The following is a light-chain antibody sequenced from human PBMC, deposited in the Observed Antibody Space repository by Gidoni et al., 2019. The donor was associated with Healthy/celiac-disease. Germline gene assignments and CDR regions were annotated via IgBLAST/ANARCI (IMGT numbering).Light chain of an antibody. CDR3: QQSYSTAYT. Sequence: DPVTITCRASQSISSYLNWYQQKPGKAPKLLIYAASSWQSGGPSRFSGSGSATDFTLTISSRQHEDVATYYCQQSYSTAYTFGQGTKLEIK. CDR2: AAS. V-gene: IGKV1-39*01. J-gene: IGKJ2*01. CDR1: QSISSY.